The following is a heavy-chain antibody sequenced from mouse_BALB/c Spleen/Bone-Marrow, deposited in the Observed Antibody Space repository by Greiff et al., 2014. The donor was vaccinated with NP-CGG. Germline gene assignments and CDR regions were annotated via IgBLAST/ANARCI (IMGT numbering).Heavy chain of an antibody. J-gene: IGHJ2*01. CDR3: ARRGYDGYH. CDR2: ILPGSGSX. Sequence: QVQLQQSGAELLKPGASVKISCKATGYTFSSYWIEWVKQRPGHGLEWIGEILPGSGSXXYNEKFKGKATFTADTSSNTAYMQLSSLTSEDSAVYYCARRGYDGYHWGQGTTLTVSS. CDR1: GYTFSSYW. D-gene: IGHD2-3*01. V-gene: IGHV1-9*01.